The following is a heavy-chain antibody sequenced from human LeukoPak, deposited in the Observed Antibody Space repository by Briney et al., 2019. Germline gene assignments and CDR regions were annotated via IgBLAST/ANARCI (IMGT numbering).Heavy chain of an antibody. V-gene: IGHV3-30*04. D-gene: IGHD3-22*01. CDR3: VRSYYDSRGYFQSRFDP. CDR2: ISHDGRNE. J-gene: IGHJ5*02. CDR1: GFTFNFYP. Sequence: QPGRSLRLSCAASGFTFNFYPLHWVRQAPGKGLEWVAVISHDGRNEYYGDSVKGRFTISRDNSKNTVCLQMNSLRAEDTAVYYCVRSYYDSRGYFQSRFDPWGQGTLVTVSS.